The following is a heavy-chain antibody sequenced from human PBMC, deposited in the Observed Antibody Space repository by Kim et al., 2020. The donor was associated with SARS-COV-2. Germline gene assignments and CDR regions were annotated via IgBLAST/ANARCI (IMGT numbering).Heavy chain of an antibody. J-gene: IGHJ6*02. D-gene: IGHD2-21*01. CDR2: ITPFNGNT. V-gene: IGHV1-45*02. Sequence: SVKVSCKASGYTFTYRYLHWVRQAPGQALEWMGWITPFNGNTNYAQKFQDRVTITRDRSMSTAYMELSSLRSEDTAMYYCAFLVGMGGMDVWGQGTTVTVSS. CDR1: GYTFTYRY. CDR3: AFLVGMGGMDV.